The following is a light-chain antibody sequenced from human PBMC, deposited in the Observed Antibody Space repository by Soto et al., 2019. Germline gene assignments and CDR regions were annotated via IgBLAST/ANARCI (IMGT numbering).Light chain of an antibody. Sequence: IVMIQSPATLSVSPGESVTLSCRASQLFSSNLAWYQHKPGQAPRLLIYGVSTRDTGVPDRFSGSASGTEFTLTISSLHSEDFVVYSIQEYNHRPRTFRQGTRLEIK. CDR1: QLFSSN. V-gene: IGKV3-15*01. CDR2: GVS. J-gene: IGKJ5*01. CDR3: QEYNHRPRT.